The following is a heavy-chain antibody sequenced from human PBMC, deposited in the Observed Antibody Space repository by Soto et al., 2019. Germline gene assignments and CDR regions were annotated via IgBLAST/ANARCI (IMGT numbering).Heavy chain of an antibody. J-gene: IGHJ4*02. CDR3: ARGSYYYDSSGYYFDY. CDR2: ISYDGSNK. Sequence: GGSRRLSCAASGFTFSSYAMHWVRQAPGKGREWVAVISYDGSNKYYADSVKGRFIISRDNSKNTLYLQMNSLRAEDTAVYYCARGSYYYDSSGYYFDYWGQGTLVTVSS. V-gene: IGHV3-30*04. CDR1: GFTFSSYA. D-gene: IGHD3-22*01.